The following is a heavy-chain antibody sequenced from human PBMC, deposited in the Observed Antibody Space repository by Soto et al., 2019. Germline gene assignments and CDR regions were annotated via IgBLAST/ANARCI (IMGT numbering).Heavy chain of an antibody. CDR1: GFTFSSYD. CDR2: IGTAGDT. J-gene: IGHJ5*02. CDR3: ARGSSVTLVGDGDWFDP. Sequence: GGSLRLSCAASGFTFSSYDMHWVRQATGKGLEWVSAIGTAGDTYYPGSVKGRFTISRENAKNSLYLQMNSLRAEDTAVYYCARGSSVTLVGDGDWFDPWSQGTLVTVSS. V-gene: IGHV3-13*01. D-gene: IGHD3-3*01.